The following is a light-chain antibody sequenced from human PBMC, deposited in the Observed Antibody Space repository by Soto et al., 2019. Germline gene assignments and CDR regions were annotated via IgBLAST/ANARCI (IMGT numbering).Light chain of an antibody. Sequence: EIVLTQSPGTLSLSPGERATLSCRASQRVSSYLAWYHQKPGQAPSLLIYDASKSATGIPATFSGSSSCADFSLTISSLEPEDFLVYYCQQRSNWPRFTFGPGTKVDIK. J-gene: IGKJ3*01. CDR1: QRVSSY. V-gene: IGKV3-11*01. CDR3: QQRSNWPRFT. CDR2: DAS.